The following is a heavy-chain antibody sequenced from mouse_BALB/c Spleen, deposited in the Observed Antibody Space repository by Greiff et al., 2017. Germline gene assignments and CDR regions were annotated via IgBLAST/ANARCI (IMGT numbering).Heavy chain of an antibody. CDR2: IRNKANGYTT. D-gene: IGHD2-14*01. CDR1: GFTFTDYY. J-gene: IGHJ4*01. CDR3: ARAPRYRDDGNYYAMDY. V-gene: IGHV7-3*02. Sequence: EVQLVESGGGLVQPGGSLRLSCATSGFTFTDYYMSWVRQPPGKALAWLGFIRNKANGYTTEYSASVKGRFTISRDNSQSIIYLQMNTLRAEDSATYYCARAPRYRDDGNYYAMDYWGQGTSVTVSS.